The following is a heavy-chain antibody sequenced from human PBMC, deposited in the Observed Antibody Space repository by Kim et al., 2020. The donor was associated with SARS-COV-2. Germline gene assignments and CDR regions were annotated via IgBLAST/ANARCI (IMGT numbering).Heavy chain of an antibody. V-gene: IGHV3-23*01. CDR1: GFTFSSYA. J-gene: IGHJ4*02. Sequence: GGSLRLSCAASGFTFSSYAMSWVRQAPGKGLEWVSAISGSGGSTYYADSVKGRFTISRDNSKNTLYLQMNSLRAEDTAVYYCAKDTSSRVRGAKDYWGQGTLVTVSS. CDR3: AKDTSSRVRGAKDY. CDR2: ISGSGGST. D-gene: IGHD3-10*01.